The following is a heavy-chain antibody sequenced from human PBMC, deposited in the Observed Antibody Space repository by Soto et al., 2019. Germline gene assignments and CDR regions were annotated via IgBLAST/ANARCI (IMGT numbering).Heavy chain of an antibody. CDR3: ARIFYSSGYYYIYYFDY. J-gene: IGHJ4*02. CDR2: IYYSGST. Sequence: SETLSLTCTVSGGSISSGGYYWSWIRQHPGKGLEWIGYIYYSGSTYYNPSLKSRVTISVDTSKNQFSLKLSSVTAADTAVYYCARIFYSSGYYYIYYFDYWSQGTLVTVSS. V-gene: IGHV4-31*03. CDR1: GGSISSGGYY. D-gene: IGHD3-22*01.